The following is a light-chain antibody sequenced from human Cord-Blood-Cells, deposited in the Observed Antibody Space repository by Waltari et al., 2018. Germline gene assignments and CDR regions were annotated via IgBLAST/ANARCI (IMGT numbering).Light chain of an antibody. J-gene: IGKJ1*01. V-gene: IGKV1-5*03. Sequence: DIQMTQSPSTPSASVGDRVTIPCRASQSISSWLAWYQQKPGKAPKLLIYKASSLESGVPSRVSGRGSGKEFTLTISSLQPDDFATYYCQQYNSYSRTFGQGTKVEIK. CDR2: KAS. CDR3: QQYNSYSRT. CDR1: QSISSW.